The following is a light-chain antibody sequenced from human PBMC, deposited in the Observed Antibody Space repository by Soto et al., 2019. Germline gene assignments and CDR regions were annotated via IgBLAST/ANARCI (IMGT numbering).Light chain of an antibody. CDR3: QQYGSSPWT. V-gene: IGKV3-20*01. CDR1: QSVSSSY. Sequence: EIVLTQSPGTLSLSPGEKATLSCRASQSVSSSYLAWYQQKPGQAPRPLIYGASSRAIGISDRFSGSGSGTDFTLTISRLEPEDYAVYYCQQYGSSPWTFGQGTMVDNK. J-gene: IGKJ1*01. CDR2: GAS.